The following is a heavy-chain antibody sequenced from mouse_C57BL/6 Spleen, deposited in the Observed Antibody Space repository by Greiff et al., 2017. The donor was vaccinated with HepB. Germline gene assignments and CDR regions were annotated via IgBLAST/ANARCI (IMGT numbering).Heavy chain of an antibody. CDR1: GFSLTSYG. Sequence: QVQLKESGPGLVQPSQSLSITCTVSGFSLTSYGVHWVRQSPGKGLEWLGVIWSGGSTDYNAAFISRLSISKDNSKSQVFFKMNSLQADDTARYYCARYYYAMDYWGQGTSVTVSS. CDR2: IWSGGST. J-gene: IGHJ4*01. V-gene: IGHV2-2*01. CDR3: ARYYYAMDY.